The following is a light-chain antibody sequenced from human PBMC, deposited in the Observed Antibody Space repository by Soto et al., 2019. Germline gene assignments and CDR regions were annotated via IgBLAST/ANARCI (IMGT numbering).Light chain of an antibody. CDR1: QSVSSN. J-gene: IGKJ1*01. CDR2: GAS. CDR3: QHYSRTLPWT. V-gene: IGKV3-15*01. Sequence: EIVMTQSPATLSVSPGERATLSCRASQSVSSNLAWYQQKPGQAPRLLIHGASTRATGIPARFSGSGSGTEFTLTISSLQSEDVAVYYCQHYSRTLPWTFGQGTKVDIK.